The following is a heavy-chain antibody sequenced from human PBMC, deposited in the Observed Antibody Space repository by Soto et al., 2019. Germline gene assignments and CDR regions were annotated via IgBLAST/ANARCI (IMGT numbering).Heavy chain of an antibody. V-gene: IGHV4-39*01. J-gene: IGHJ5*02. CDR3: ARHVGIFYGSGSDNWFDP. CDR1: GGSISSSSYY. Sequence: QLQLQESGPGLVKPSETLSLTCTVSGGSISSSSYYWGWIRQPPGKGLEWIGSIYYSGSTYYNPSLKSRVTISVDTSKNQFSLKLSSVTAADTAVYYCARHVGIFYGSGSDNWFDPWGQGTLVTVSS. CDR2: IYYSGST. D-gene: IGHD3-10*01.